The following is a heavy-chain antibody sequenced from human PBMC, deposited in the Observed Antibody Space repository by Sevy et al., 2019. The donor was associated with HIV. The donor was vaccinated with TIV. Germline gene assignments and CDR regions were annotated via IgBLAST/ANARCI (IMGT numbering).Heavy chain of an antibody. CDR3: AAGTGTSDFDY. D-gene: IGHD1-7*01. Sequence: GGSLRLSCAASGFTFSEAWMSCVRQAPGKGLEWVGRIKSKTDAATRDFAAPVRGRFSISRDDSANTVYLVMNNLKPEDTGVYYCAAGTGTSDFDYWGQGTLVTVSS. CDR1: GFTFSEAW. CDR2: IKSKTDAATR. V-gene: IGHV3-15*01. J-gene: IGHJ4*02.